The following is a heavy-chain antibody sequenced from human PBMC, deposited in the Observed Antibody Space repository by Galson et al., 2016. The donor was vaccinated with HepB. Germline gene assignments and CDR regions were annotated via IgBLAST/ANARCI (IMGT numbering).Heavy chain of an antibody. CDR1: GYSLIELF. D-gene: IGHD1-1*01. Sequence: SVKVSCKVSGYSLIELFIHWVRQAPGKGLEWMGNFDPEDGETVYAQKFQGRVTMTEDTSTDTAYLELTDLRSDDTAVYYCATRDMAGTTWAFNIWGQGAVAIVSS. V-gene: IGHV1-24*01. J-gene: IGHJ3*02. CDR2: FDPEDGET. CDR3: ATRDMAGTTWAFNI.